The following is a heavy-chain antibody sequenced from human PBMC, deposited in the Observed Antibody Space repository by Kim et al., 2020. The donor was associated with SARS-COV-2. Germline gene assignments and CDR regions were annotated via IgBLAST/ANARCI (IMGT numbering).Heavy chain of an antibody. D-gene: IGHD2-2*01. V-gene: IGHV1-18*01. Sequence: ASVKVSCKASGYTISSYRIIWVRQAPGQGLEWMGWISAYNGNTNYAQKFQGRVTMTTDTSTSTAYMELRSLISDDTAVYYCARDDCRSTSCYAHWGQGTLVTVSS. CDR1: GYTISSYR. CDR2: ISAYNGNT. J-gene: IGHJ4*02. CDR3: ARDDCRSTSCYAH.